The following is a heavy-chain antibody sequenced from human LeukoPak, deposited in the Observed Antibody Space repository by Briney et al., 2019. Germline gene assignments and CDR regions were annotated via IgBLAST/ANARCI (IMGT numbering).Heavy chain of an antibody. CDR1: GFTFTSYI. V-gene: IGHV3-21*01. Sequence: PGGSLRLSCVGSGFTFTSYIMNWVRQAPGKGLEWVSSISSSGNYIYYADSVKGRYTISRDNAKNSLFLQMNSLRAEDTAVYYCARDRSPCSGGRCYSYNWFDPWGQGTLVTVSS. CDR3: ARDRSPCSGGRCYSYNWFDP. J-gene: IGHJ5*02. D-gene: IGHD2-15*01. CDR2: ISSSGNYI.